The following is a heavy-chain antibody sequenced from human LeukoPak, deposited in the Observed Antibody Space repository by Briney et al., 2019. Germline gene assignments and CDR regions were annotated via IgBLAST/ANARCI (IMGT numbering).Heavy chain of an antibody. CDR3: ARGCSSTSCCFDY. V-gene: IGHV3-53*01. D-gene: IGHD2-2*01. J-gene: IGHJ4*02. CDR1: GFTVSSNY. CDR2: IYSGGST. Sequence: QSGGSLRLSCAASGFTVSSNYMNWVRQAPGKGLEWVSVIYSGGSTYYTDSVKGRFTISRDNSKNTLYLQMNSLRAEDTAVYYCARGCSSTSCCFDYWGQGTLVTVPS.